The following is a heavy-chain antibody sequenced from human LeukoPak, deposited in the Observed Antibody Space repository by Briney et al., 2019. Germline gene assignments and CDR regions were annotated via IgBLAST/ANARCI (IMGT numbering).Heavy chain of an antibody. J-gene: IGHJ4*02. CDR1: GGTFSSYA. CDR3: AREFIAVAGTTTSDY. Sequence: SVKVSCKASGGTFSSYAISWVRQAPGQGLEWMGGIIPIFGTANYAQKFQGRVTITTDESTSTAYMELSSLRSEDTAVYYCAREFIAVAGTTTSDYWGQGTLVTVSS. D-gene: IGHD6-19*01. CDR2: IIPIFGTA. V-gene: IGHV1-69*05.